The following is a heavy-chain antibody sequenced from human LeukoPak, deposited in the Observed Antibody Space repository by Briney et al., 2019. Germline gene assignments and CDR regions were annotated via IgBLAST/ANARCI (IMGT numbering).Heavy chain of an antibody. CDR1: EFTLKDYW. Sequence: PGGSLRLSCEASEFTLKDYWMHWVRQGPGKGLVWVSRINSDGSSASYADSVKGRFTISRDNFRNTLYLQMNSLRAEDTAVYYCAKDNDWYFVSHFDHWGQGTLVTVSS. CDR3: AKDNDWYFVSHFDH. D-gene: IGHD3-9*01. V-gene: IGHV3-74*01. CDR2: INSDGSSA. J-gene: IGHJ4*02.